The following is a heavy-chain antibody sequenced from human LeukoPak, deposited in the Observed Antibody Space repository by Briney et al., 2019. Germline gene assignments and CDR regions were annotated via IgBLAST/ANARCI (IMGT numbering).Heavy chain of an antibody. CDR2: INHSGST. Sequence: SETLSLTCAVYGGSFSGYYWSWIRQPPGKGLEWIGEINHSGSTNYNPSLKSRVTISVDTSKNQFSLKLSSVTAADTAVYYCARVGMATRYFDYWGQGTLVTVSS. CDR1: GGSFSGYY. J-gene: IGHJ4*02. D-gene: IGHD5-24*01. CDR3: ARVGMATRYFDY. V-gene: IGHV4-34*01.